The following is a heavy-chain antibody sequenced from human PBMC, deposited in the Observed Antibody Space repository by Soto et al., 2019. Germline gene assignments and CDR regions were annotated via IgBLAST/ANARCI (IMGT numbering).Heavy chain of an antibody. J-gene: IGHJ4*02. CDR3: ASHCHGVGSGSGGSCYSPNLFDY. D-gene: IGHD2-15*01. CDR1: GFTVSSNY. Sequence: EVQLVESGGGLIQPGGSLRLSCAASGFTVSSNYMSWVRQAPGKGLEWVSVIYSGGSTYYADSVKGRFTISRDNSKNTLYLQMNSLRAEDTAVYYCASHCHGVGSGSGGSCYSPNLFDYWGQGTLVTVSS. CDR2: IYSGGST. V-gene: IGHV3-53*01.